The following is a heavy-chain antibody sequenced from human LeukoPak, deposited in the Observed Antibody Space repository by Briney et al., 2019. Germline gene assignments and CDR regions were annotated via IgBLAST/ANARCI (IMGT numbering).Heavy chain of an antibody. Sequence: SETLSLTCAVYGGSFSGYYWSWIRQPPVKGLEWIGEINHSGSTNYNPSLKSRVTISVDTSKNQFSLRLSSVTAADTAVYCCARGSAFSSGYHWGQGTLVTVSS. V-gene: IGHV4-34*01. D-gene: IGHD3-22*01. CDR1: GGSFSGYY. J-gene: IGHJ4*02. CDR2: INHSGST. CDR3: ARGSAFSSGYH.